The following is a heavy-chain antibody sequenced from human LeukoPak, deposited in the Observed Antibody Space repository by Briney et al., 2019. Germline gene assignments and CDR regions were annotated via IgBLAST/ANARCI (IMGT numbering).Heavy chain of an antibody. CDR2: IYSGSNT. J-gene: IGHJ4*02. Sequence: PGGSLRLSCAASGFTVSTTYMSWVRQAPGKGLGWVSVIYSGSNTYYAASVKGRCTISRENSKHTLYLQMNNLRGEDTAMYYCGRLKSGGYIIDYWGQGTLVTVSS. D-gene: IGHD3-22*01. CDR1: GFTVSTTY. V-gene: IGHV3-53*01. CDR3: GRLKSGGYIIDY.